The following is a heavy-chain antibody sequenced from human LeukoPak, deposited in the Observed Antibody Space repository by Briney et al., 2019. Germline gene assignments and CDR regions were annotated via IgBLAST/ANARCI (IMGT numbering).Heavy chain of an antibody. CDR1: GFTFSSYS. D-gene: IGHD3-10*01. Sequence: GGSLRLSCAASGFTFSSYSMNWVRQAPGKGLEWVSSISSSSSYIYYADSVKGRFTISRDNAKNSLYLQMNSLRAEDTAVYYCARAPVDRLLLWFGELSSPDFDYWGQGTLVTVSS. V-gene: IGHV3-21*01. CDR3: ARAPVDRLLLWFGELSSPDFDY. CDR2: ISSSSSYI. J-gene: IGHJ4*02.